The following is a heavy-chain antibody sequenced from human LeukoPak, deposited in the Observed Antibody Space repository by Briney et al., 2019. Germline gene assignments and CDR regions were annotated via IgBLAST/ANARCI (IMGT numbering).Heavy chain of an antibody. CDR2: ISGSGDST. CDR1: GFTFSSYA. J-gene: IGHJ4*02. D-gene: IGHD3-22*01. Sequence: GGSLRLSCAASGFTFSSYAMSWVRQAPGKGLEWVSGISGSGDSTYYADSVKGRFTISRDNSKNTLYLQMNSLRAEDTAVYYCASLSTYYYDSSGYYLDYWGQGTLVTVSS. V-gene: IGHV3-23*01. CDR3: ASLSTYYYDSSGYYLDY.